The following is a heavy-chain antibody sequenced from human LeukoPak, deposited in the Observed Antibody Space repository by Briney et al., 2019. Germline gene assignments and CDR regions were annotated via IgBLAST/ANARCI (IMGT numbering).Heavy chain of an antibody. Sequence: SGGSLRLSCAASGFTFSSYSMNWVRQAPGKGLEWVSSISSSSSYIYYADSVKGRFTISRDNAKNSLYLQMNSLRAEDTAVYYCAKLIAADFDYWGQGTLVTVSS. CDR1: GFTFSSYS. J-gene: IGHJ4*02. V-gene: IGHV3-21*01. CDR2: ISSSSSYI. CDR3: AKLIAADFDY. D-gene: IGHD6-13*01.